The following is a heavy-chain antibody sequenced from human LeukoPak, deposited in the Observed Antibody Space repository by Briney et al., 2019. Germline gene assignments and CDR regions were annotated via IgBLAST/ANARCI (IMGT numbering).Heavy chain of an antibody. V-gene: IGHV1-8*01. J-gene: IGHJ3*02. CDR1: GYTFISYE. CDR2: LNPNSGNT. D-gene: IGHD2-15*01. Sequence: ASVKVSCKAPGYTFISYEINSVRQATGQGLEWMSQLNPNSGNTGYAQKFQARVSMTRNTSISTAYMELSSLRSEDTAVYYCTRGLVVLSATSWAFDIWGHGTMVTVSS. CDR3: TRGLVVLSATSWAFDI.